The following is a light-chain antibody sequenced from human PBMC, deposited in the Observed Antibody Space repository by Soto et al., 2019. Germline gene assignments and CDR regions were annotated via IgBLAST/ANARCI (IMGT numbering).Light chain of an antibody. CDR1: SSDVGGYNY. CDR3: SSYAGRYTYV. Sequence: QSVLTQPHSVSGSPGQSVSIFCTGTSSDVGGYNYVSWYQQHPGKAPKVMIYDVTKRPPGVPDRFSGSKSGNTASLTISGLQSEDEADYYCSSYAGRYTYVFGTGTKVTVL. CDR2: DVT. J-gene: IGLJ1*01. V-gene: IGLV2-11*01.